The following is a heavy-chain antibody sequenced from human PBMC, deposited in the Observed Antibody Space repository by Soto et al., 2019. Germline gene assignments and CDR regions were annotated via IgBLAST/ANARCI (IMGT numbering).Heavy chain of an antibody. J-gene: IGHJ4*02. CDR3: AHTRWFNGSGFSDFDY. V-gene: IGHV2-5*02. CDR2: VYCEDDR. CDR1: GFSLNTRGVG. Sequence: QITLRESGPTLVKPTQTLTLTCTFSGFSLNTRGVGVGWIRQPPGKALEWLDLVYCEDDRRYSPSLKNRLTNTRDAPRNQVVLKMSNMHSVDTATYSCAHTRWFNGSGFSDFDYWGQGIRVTVSS. D-gene: IGHD3-22*01.